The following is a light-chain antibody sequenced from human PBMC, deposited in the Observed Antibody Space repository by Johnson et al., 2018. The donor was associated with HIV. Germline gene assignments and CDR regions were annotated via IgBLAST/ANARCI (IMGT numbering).Light chain of an antibody. CDR3: GTWDSSLSAGV. V-gene: IGLV1-51*02. CDR1: SSNIGNNY. J-gene: IGLJ1*01. CDR2: ENN. Sequence: QSVLTQPPSVSVAPGQKVTISCSGSSSNIGNNYVSWYQQLPATAPKLLIYENNKRPSGIPDRFSGSKSGTSATLGITGLQTGDEADYYCGTWDSSLSAGVFGTGTTVIVL.